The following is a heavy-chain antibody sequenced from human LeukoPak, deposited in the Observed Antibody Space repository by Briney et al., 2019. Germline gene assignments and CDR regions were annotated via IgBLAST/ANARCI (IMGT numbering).Heavy chain of an antibody. CDR2: IYSGGST. V-gene: IGHV3-53*01. CDR1: GFTVSSNY. J-gene: IGHJ3*02. CDR3: ARVVAYGDYVGAFDI. Sequence: GGSLRLSCAASGFTVSSNYMSWVRQAPGKGLEWVSVIYSGGSTYYADSVKGRSTISRDNSKNTLYLQMNSLRAEDTAVYYCARVVAYGDYVGAFDIWGQGTMVTVSS. D-gene: IGHD4-17*01.